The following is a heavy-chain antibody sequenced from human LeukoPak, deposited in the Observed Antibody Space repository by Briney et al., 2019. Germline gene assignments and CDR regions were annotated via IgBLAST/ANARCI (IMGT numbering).Heavy chain of an antibody. V-gene: IGHV3-30*02. CDR2: IQYDGNNI. CDR1: GFSFRDYG. Sequence: GGSLRLSCTTSGFSFRDYGMHWVRQASGKGLELVAFIQYDGNNIYYADSVKGRFAISRDDSKNTLYLEMNSLRPEDTALYYCAKDERVYGTNAGTLLAYWGQGTLVSVSS. J-gene: IGHJ4*02. D-gene: IGHD4/OR15-4a*01. CDR3: AKDERVYGTNAGTLLAY.